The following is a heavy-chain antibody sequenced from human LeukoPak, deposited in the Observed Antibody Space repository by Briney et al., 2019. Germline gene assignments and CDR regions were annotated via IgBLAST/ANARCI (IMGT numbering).Heavy chain of an antibody. CDR2: IYYIGNT. CDR3: ARVRAYSSGWYDYYFDY. Sequence: SETLSLTCTVSGYSISSGYYWSWIRQPPGKGLEWIGYIYYIGNTNYNPSLKSRVTISVDTSKNQFSLKLSSVTAADAAVYYCARVRAYSSGWYDYYFDYWGQGTLVTVSS. CDR1: GYSISSGYY. V-gene: IGHV4-61*01. J-gene: IGHJ4*02. D-gene: IGHD6-19*01.